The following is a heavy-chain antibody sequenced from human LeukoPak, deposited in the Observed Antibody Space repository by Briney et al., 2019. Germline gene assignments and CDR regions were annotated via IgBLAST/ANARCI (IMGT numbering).Heavy chain of an antibody. D-gene: IGHD3-22*01. Sequence: GGSLRLSCAASGFTFSSYWMHWVRQAPGKGLVWVSRINSDGSSTSYADSVKGRFTISRDNAKNSLYLQMSSLRAEDTAVYYCARSSEGRYYYDSSGFSYYYYYMDVWGKGTTVTISS. CDR1: GFTFSSYW. CDR3: ARSSEGRYYYDSSGFSYYYYYMDV. V-gene: IGHV3-74*01. CDR2: INSDGSST. J-gene: IGHJ6*03.